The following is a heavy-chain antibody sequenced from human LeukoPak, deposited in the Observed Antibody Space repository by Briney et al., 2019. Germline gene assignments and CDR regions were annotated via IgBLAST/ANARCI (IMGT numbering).Heavy chain of an antibody. CDR3: ARADPFHPFDSSSSDKDY. CDR1: GYTFTSYG. V-gene: IGHV1-18*01. J-gene: IGHJ4*02. CDR2: ISAYNGNT. Sequence: ASVKVSCKASGYTFTSYGISWVRQAPGQGLEWMGWISAYNGNTNYAPKLQGRVTMTTDKSTSTAYMELRSLRSDDTAVYYCARADPFHPFDSSSSDKDYWGQGTLVTVSS. D-gene: IGHD6-6*01.